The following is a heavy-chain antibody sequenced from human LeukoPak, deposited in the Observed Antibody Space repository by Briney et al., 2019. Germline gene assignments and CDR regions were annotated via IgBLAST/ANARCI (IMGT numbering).Heavy chain of an antibody. V-gene: IGHV1-46*01. CDR1: GYTFTSYY. J-gene: IGHJ3*02. CDR3: ATDMGIAAAEGAFDI. CDR2: INPSGGST. D-gene: IGHD6-13*01. Sequence: ASVKVSCKASGYTFTSYYMHWVRQAPGQGLEWMGIINPSGGSTSYAQKFQGRVTMTRDMSTSTVYMELSSLRSEDTAVYYCATDMGIAAAEGAFDIWGQGTMVTVSS.